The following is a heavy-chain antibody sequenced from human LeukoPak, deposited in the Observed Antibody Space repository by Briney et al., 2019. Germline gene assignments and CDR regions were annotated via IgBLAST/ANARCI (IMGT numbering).Heavy chain of an antibody. J-gene: IGHJ4*02. Sequence: PGGSLRLSCAASGFSVRNYNMHWVRQVTGQRLEWVSAIGPAGDTYYSGSVKGRFIISTEDAKNSLYLQMNSLRVEDTAVYYCARGWGERGKCRGGTCNNPQFDYWGRGTLVTVSS. CDR1: GFSVRNYN. D-gene: IGHD2-15*01. CDR3: ARGWGERGKCRGGTCNNPQFDY. V-gene: IGHV3-13*01. CDR2: IGPAGDT.